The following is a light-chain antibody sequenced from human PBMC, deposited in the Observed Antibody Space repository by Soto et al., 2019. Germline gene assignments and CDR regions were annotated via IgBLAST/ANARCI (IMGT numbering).Light chain of an antibody. CDR3: QQCNKWSPLN. CDR1: ESVNSN. Sequence: EIVMTQSPATLSVSPGERATLSCRASESVNSNLAWYQQKPGQAPRLLIYGASNRATGIPARFSGSGSGTEFTLTISSLQSEDFAIYYCQQCNKWSPLNFVGGNKVEIK. V-gene: IGKV3-15*01. CDR2: GAS. J-gene: IGKJ4*01.